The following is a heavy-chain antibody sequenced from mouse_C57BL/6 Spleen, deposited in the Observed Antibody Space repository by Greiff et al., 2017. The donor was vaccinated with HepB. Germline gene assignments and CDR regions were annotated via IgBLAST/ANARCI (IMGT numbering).Heavy chain of an antibody. CDR3: ARRVTTAGPYFDY. V-gene: IGHV1-80*01. CDR1: GYAFSSYW. Sequence: QVQLQQSGAELVKPGASVKISCKASGYAFSSYWMNWVKQRPGKGLEWIGQIYPGDGDTNYNGKLKGKATLTADKSSSTAYMQLSSLTSEDSAVYFCARRVTTAGPYFDYWGQGTTLTVSS. J-gene: IGHJ2*01. D-gene: IGHD1-2*01. CDR2: IYPGDGDT.